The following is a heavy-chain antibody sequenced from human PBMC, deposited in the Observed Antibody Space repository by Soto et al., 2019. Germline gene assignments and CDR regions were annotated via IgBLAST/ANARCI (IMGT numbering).Heavy chain of an antibody. Sequence: GGSLRLSCTVSGFIFEDFARHWVRQAPGQGREWVSGINWNGVNKGYAESVLGRFTISRDNAKKSLYLDMNYLRPEDTSLYFCPKDVDCFGDLWGYFQNWGQGTLATVSS. CDR1: GFIFEDFA. J-gene: IGHJ1*01. D-gene: IGHD3-10*01. CDR3: PKDVDCFGDLWGYFQN. V-gene: IGHV3-9*01. CDR2: INWNGVNK.